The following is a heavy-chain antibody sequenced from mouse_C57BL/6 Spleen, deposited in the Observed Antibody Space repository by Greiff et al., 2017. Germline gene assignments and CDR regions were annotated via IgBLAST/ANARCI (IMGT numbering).Heavy chain of an antibody. V-gene: IGHV1-15*01. CDR1: GYTFTDYE. J-gene: IGHJ2*01. Sequence: VQRVESGAELVRPGASVTLSCKASGYTFTDYEMHWVKQTPVHGLEWIGAIDPETGGTAYNQKFKGKAILTADKSSSTAYMELRSLTSEDSAVYYCTRPYGNYIFDYWGQGTTLTVSS. CDR2: IDPETGGT. CDR3: TRPYGNYIFDY. D-gene: IGHD2-1*01.